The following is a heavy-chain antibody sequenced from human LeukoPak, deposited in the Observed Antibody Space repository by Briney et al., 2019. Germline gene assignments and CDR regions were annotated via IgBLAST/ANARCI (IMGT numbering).Heavy chain of an antibody. Sequence: GGSLRLSCAASGFTFTSYSMNWVRQAPGKGLEWDSSISKTSSHIYYADSVKGRFTISRDNAKNSMYLQMNSLRAEDTAVYYCAKDGRSFGSGSPYLDYWGQGTLVTVSS. CDR3: AKDGRSFGSGSPYLDY. J-gene: IGHJ4*02. V-gene: IGHV3-21*04. D-gene: IGHD3-10*01. CDR1: GFTFTSYS. CDR2: ISKTSSHI.